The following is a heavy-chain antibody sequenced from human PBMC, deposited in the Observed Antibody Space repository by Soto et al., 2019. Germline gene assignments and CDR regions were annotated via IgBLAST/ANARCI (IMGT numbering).Heavy chain of an antibody. CDR3: ASCDTAIVSSAY. CDR1: GGSIRSYY. D-gene: IGHD5-18*01. V-gene: IGHV4-59*01. J-gene: IGHJ4*02. Sequence: SETLSLTCTVSGGSIRSYYWNWIRQPPGKGLEWIGYIYYTGSTNYNPSLKSRVTISVDTSKNQFSLKLSSVTAADTAVYYCASCDTAIVSSAYWGQGTLVTVSS. CDR2: IYYTGST.